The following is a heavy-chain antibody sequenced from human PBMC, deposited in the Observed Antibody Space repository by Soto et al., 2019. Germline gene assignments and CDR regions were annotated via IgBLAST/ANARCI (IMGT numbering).Heavy chain of an antibody. J-gene: IGHJ4*02. V-gene: IGHV4-59*01. CDR1: GGSISSYY. D-gene: IGHD6-6*01. CDR3: AAPPRY. Sequence: PSETLSLTCTVSGGSISSYYWSWIRQPPGKGLEWIGYIYFRGTTNYNPSLKSRVTMSVDTSKNQFSLKLTSVTAADTAVYYCAAPPRYWGQGTLVTVSS. CDR2: IYFRGTT.